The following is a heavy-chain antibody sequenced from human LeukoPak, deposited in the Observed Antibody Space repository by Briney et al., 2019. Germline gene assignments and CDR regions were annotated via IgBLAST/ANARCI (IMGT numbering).Heavy chain of an antibody. J-gene: IGHJ4*02. Sequence: GESLKISCKGSGYPFTTYWIGWVHQMPGEGQEWMGIIYPGDSDTRYRPSFQGQVTISADKSISTAYLQWNSLKASDTAVYYCARLAVAGLDYWGQGTLVTVSS. CDR1: GYPFTTYW. CDR3: ARLAVAGLDY. CDR2: IYPGDSDT. D-gene: IGHD6-19*01. V-gene: IGHV5-51*07.